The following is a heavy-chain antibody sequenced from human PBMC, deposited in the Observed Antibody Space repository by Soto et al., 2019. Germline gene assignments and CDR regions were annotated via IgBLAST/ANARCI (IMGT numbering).Heavy chain of an antibody. V-gene: IGHV3-23*01. D-gene: IGHD1-26*01. CDR1: EFSVSNSD. CDR3: AKDRVAGAIADRFDS. J-gene: IGHJ5*01. Sequence: GGSLRLSCEGSEFSVSNSDMSWVRQAPGKGLEWVAVVSDSGRRTDCAESVKGRFTISRDSSKNTVYLEMNTLRAEDTAVYYCAKDRVAGAIADRFDSWGQGTLVTVSS. CDR2: VSDSGRRT.